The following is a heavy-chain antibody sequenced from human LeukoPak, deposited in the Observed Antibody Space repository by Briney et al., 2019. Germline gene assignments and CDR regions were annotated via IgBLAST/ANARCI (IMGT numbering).Heavy chain of an antibody. CDR2: ISSSGSTI. CDR1: GFTFSSYE. J-gene: IGHJ3*02. Sequence: GGSLRLSCAASGFTFSSYEMNWVRQAPGKGLEWVSYISSSGSTIYYADSVKGRFTISRDIAKNSLYLQMNSLRAEDTAVYYCARDLAPYCSSTSCPPHDAFDIWGQGTMVTVSS. V-gene: IGHV3-48*03. D-gene: IGHD2-2*01. CDR3: ARDLAPYCSSTSCPPHDAFDI.